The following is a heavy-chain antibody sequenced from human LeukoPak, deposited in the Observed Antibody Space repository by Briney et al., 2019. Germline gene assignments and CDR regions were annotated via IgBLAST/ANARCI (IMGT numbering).Heavy chain of an antibody. V-gene: IGHV3-74*01. CDR2: TNRDGSST. CDR1: GFTFSSYW. J-gene: IGHJ6*02. CDR3: ARDADIAAYYGMDV. Sequence: GSLRLSCAASGFTFSSYWMHWVRQAPGKGLVWVSRTNRDGSSTSYADSVKGRLTISRDNAKNTLYLQMNSLRAEDTAVYYCARDADIAAYYGMDVWGQGTTVTVSS. D-gene: IGHD6-6*01.